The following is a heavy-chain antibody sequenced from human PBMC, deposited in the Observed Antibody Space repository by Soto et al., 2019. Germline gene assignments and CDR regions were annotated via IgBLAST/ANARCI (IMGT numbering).Heavy chain of an antibody. CDR3: ARDGSGYDLGYYYGMDV. CDR2: ISDSSSYI. CDR1: GFTFSTYS. J-gene: IGHJ6*02. V-gene: IGHV3-21*01. Sequence: PGGSVRLSCAASGFTFSTYSMNWVRQAPGKGLEWVSSISDSSSYIYYADSVKGRFTISRDNSKNTLYLQMNSLRAEDTAVYYCARDGSGYDLGYYYGMDVWGQGTTVTVSS. D-gene: IGHD5-12*01.